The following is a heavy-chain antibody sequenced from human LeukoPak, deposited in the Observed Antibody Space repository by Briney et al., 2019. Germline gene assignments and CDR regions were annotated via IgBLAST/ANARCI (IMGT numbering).Heavy chain of an antibody. CDR1: GFTFSSDC. CDR2: ISSTGSYI. CDR3: ARGGIPITISGVVPYFDY. Sequence: GGSLRLSCAASGFTFSSDCMNWVRQAPGKGLEWVSSISSTGSYIYYTDSVKGRFTISRDNAKNSLYLQMNSLRAEDTAMYYCARGGIPITISGVVPYFDYWGQGTPVTVSS. J-gene: IGHJ4*02. D-gene: IGHD3-3*01. V-gene: IGHV3-21*01.